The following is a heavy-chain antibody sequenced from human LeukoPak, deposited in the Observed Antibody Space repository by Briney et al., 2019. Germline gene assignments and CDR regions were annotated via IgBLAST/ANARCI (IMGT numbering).Heavy chain of an antibody. D-gene: IGHD3-10*01. J-gene: IGHJ6*03. V-gene: IGHV4-4*07. Sequence: SSETLSLTCTVSGGSISSYYWSWIRQPAGKGLEWIGRIYTSGSTDYSPSLKSRVTMSVDTSKNQFSLKLSSVTAADTAVYYCARGAYYYGSGSYYNTPLALYYMDVWGKGTTVTVSS. CDR1: GGSISSYY. CDR2: IYTSGST. CDR3: ARGAYYYGSGSYYNTPLALYYMDV.